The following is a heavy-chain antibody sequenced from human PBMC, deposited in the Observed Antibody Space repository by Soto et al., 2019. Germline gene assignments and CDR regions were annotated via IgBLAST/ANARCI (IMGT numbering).Heavy chain of an antibody. CDR3: ARLAYYFDTSGSYQTSPFDY. Sequence: SETLSLTCAVSGYSISLGYYWGWIRQPPGKGLEWIGSIYHSGNTYYNPSLKSRVSISLDTSKNHFPLELTSVTAADTAVYYCARLAYYFDTSGSYQTSPFDYWGQGTLVTVSS. CDR1: GYSISLGYY. CDR2: IYHSGNT. D-gene: IGHD3-22*01. J-gene: IGHJ4*02. V-gene: IGHV4-38-2*01.